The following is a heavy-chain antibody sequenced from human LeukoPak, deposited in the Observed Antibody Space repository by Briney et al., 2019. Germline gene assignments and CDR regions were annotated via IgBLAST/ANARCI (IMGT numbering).Heavy chain of an antibody. V-gene: IGHV4-31*03. Sequence: PSQTLSLTCTVSGGSISSGGYYWSWIRQHPGKGLEWIGYIYYSGSTYYNPSLKIRVTISVDTSKNQFSLKLSSVTAADTAVYYCARTNIAAAGIIDYWGQGTLVTVSS. CDR1: GGSISSGGYY. CDR2: IYYSGST. J-gene: IGHJ4*02. CDR3: ARTNIAAAGIIDY. D-gene: IGHD6-13*01.